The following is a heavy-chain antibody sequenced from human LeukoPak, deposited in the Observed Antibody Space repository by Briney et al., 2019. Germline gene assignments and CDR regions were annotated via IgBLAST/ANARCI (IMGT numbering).Heavy chain of an antibody. CDR1: GYTFTSYY. J-gene: IGHJ4*02. D-gene: IGHD1-26*01. CDR3: AREYGWVGVYYFDY. Sequence: ASVKVSCKASGYTFTSYYMHWVRQAPGQGLEWMGIINPSGGSTTYAQKFQGRVTMTRDMSTSTVYMELSSLRSEDMAVYYCAREYGWVGVYYFDYWGQGTLVTVSS. CDR2: INPSGGST. V-gene: IGHV1-46*01.